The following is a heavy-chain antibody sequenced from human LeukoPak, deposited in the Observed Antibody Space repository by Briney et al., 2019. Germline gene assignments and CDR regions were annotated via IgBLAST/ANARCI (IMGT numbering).Heavy chain of an antibody. CDR1: EFTFSSFA. CDR2: LSGSGGSK. D-gene: IGHD1-26*01. J-gene: IGHJ6*03. Sequence: GGSLRLSCAASEFTFSSFAMTWVRQAPGEGLEWVSALSGSGGSKYYADSVKGRFTISRDNSKNTLYLQMNSLRADDTAVYYCAKFEWELLNYYYYMDVWGKGTTVTVSS. CDR3: AKFEWELLNYYYYMDV. V-gene: IGHV3-23*01.